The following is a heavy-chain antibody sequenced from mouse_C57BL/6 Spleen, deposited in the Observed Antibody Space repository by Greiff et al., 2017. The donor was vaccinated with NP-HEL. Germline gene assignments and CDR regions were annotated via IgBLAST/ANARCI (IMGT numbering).Heavy chain of an antibody. Sequence: EVKLVESGPGLVKPSQSLSLTCSVTGYSITSGYYWNWIRQFPGNKLEWMGYISYDGSNNYNPSLKNRISITRDTSKNQFFLKLNSVTTEDTATYYCAREPYYGSRGFDVWGTGTTVTVSS. CDR3: AREPYYGSRGFDV. J-gene: IGHJ1*03. V-gene: IGHV3-6*01. D-gene: IGHD1-1*01. CDR2: ISYDGSN. CDR1: GYSITSGYY.